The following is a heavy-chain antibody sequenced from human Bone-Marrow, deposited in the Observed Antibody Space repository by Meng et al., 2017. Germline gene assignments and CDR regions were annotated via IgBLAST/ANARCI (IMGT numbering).Heavy chain of an antibody. CDR2: INHSGST. CDR1: GGSFSGYY. CDR3: ARRVCSSTSCCGGYFDY. V-gene: IGHV4-34*01. J-gene: IGHJ4*02. Sequence: GSLRLSCAVYGGSFSGYYWSWIRQPPGKGLEWIGEINHSGSTNYNPSLKSRVTISVDTSKNQFSLKLSSVTAADTAVYYCARRVCSSTSCCGGYFDYWGQGTLVTVSS. D-gene: IGHD2-2*01.